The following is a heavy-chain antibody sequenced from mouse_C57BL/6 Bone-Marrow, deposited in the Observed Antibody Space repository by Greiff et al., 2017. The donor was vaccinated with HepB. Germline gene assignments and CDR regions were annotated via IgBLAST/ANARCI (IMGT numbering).Heavy chain of an antibody. Sequence: VQLQQSGAELVRPGTSVKVSCKASGYAFTNYLIEWVKQRPGQGLEWIGVINPGSGGTNYNEKFKGKATLTADKSSSTAYMQLSSLTSEDSAVYFCARSGLYCGNYEGVDFDYWGQGTTLTVSS. CDR1: GYAFTNYL. CDR3: ARSGLYCGNYEGVDFDY. V-gene: IGHV1-54*01. D-gene: IGHD2-1*01. CDR2: INPGSGGT. J-gene: IGHJ2*01.